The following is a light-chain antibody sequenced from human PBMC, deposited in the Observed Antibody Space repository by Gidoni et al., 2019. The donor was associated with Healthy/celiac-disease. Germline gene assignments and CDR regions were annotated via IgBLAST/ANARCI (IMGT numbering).Light chain of an antibody. V-gene: IGKV3-20*01. Sequence: EIVLTQSPGTLSLSPGERATLSCRASQSVSSSYLAWYQQKPGQAPRLLIYGASSRATGIPDRFSGSGSGTDFTLTISRLEPEDFAVYYCQLGFTFGPXTKVDIK. J-gene: IGKJ3*01. CDR2: GAS. CDR1: QSVSSSY. CDR3: QLGFT.